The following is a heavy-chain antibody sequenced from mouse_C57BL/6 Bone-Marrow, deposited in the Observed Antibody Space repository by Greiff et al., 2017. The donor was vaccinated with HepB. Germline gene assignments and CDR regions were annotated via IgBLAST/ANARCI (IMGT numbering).Heavy chain of an antibody. CDR3: TSDGYYVWYFDV. CDR2: IDPENGDT. J-gene: IGHJ1*03. D-gene: IGHD2-3*01. CDR1: GFNIKDDY. Sequence: EVQLQQSGAELVRPGASVKLSCTASGFNIKDDYMHWVKQRPEQGLEWIGWIDPENGDTEYASKFQGKATITADTSSNTAYLQLSSLTSEDTAVYYCTSDGYYVWYFDVWGTGTTVTVSS. V-gene: IGHV14-4*01.